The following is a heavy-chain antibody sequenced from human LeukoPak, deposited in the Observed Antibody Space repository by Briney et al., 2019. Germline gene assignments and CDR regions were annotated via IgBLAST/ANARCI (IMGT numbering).Heavy chain of an antibody. CDR1: GFRFSDYY. V-gene: IGHV3-11*01. Sequence: PGGSLRLSCAASGFRFSDYYMSWIRQAPGKGLEWVSSISRGGNSKYSADSVKGRFTISRDNAKNSLDLQMDSLRPEDTAVYYCARDQFLGSWGQGTLVTVSS. CDR3: ARDQFLGS. J-gene: IGHJ4*02. CDR2: ISRGGNSK.